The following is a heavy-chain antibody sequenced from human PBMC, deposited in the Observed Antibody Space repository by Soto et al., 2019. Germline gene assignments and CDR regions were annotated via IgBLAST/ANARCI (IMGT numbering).Heavy chain of an antibody. CDR1: GGSFSGYY. Sequence: XGTLSLTCAVYGGSFSGYYWSWIRQPPGKGLEWIGEINHSGSTNYNPSLKSRVTISVDTSKNQFSLKLSSVTAADTAVYYCARPGYSYGSDAFDIWGQGTMVTVSS. D-gene: IGHD5-18*01. V-gene: IGHV4-34*01. CDR3: ARPGYSYGSDAFDI. CDR2: INHSGST. J-gene: IGHJ3*02.